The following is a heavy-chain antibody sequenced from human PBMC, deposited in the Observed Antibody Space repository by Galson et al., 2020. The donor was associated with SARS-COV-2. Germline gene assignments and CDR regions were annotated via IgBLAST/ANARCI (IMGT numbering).Heavy chain of an antibody. CDR2: IYYSGST. CDR1: GGYISSRGYY. V-gene: IGHV4-31*03. CDR3: ARVPGPSSLGELFAY. D-gene: IGHD6-13*01. Sequence: SETMSLTCTVSGGYISSRGYYWSWIRQHPGKGLEWIGYIYYSGSTYYNPSLKSRVTISVDTSKNQFSLKLSSVTAADTAVYYCARVPGPSSLGELFAYWGQGTLVTVSS. J-gene: IGHJ4*02.